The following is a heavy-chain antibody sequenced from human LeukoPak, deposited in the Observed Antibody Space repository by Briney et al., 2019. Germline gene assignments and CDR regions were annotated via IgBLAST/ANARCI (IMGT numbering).Heavy chain of an antibody. CDR2: IWYDGSNK. CDR3: ASLGSSGGSSEPFDY. V-gene: IGHV3-33*01. D-gene: IGHD2-15*01. Sequence: PGRSLRLSCAASGFTFSSYGMHRVRQAPGKGLEWVAVIWYDGSNKYYADSVKGRFTISRDNSKNTLYLQMNSLRAEDTAVYYCASLGSSGGSSEPFDYWGQGTLVTVSS. CDR1: GFTFSSYG. J-gene: IGHJ4*02.